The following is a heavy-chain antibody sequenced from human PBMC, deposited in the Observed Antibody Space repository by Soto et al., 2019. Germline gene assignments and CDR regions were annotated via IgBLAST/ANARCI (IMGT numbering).Heavy chain of an antibody. J-gene: IGHJ6*03. D-gene: IGHD6-13*01. CDR1: GFTFSSYS. CDR3: ARLVYSSSWYPASYFYYTDV. Sequence: GGSLRLSCAASGFTFSSYSMNWVRQAPGKGLEWVSYISSSSSTIYYADSVKGRFTISRDNAKNSLYLQMNSLRAEDTAVYYCARLVYSSSWYPASYFYYTDVWGKGTMVTVSS. V-gene: IGHV3-48*01. CDR2: ISSSSSTI.